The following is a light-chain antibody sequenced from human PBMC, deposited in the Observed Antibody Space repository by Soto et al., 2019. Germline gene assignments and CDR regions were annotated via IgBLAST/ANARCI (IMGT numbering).Light chain of an antibody. Sequence: EIVMTQSPATLSVSPGERATLSCRASQSISSNLAWYQQKPGQAPRLLIYGASTRATGIPARFSGSGSGTEFTLTISSLQSEDFAVFSCQQYNTWPPRTFGQGTKV. V-gene: IGKV3-15*01. CDR3: QQYNTWPPRT. CDR2: GAS. J-gene: IGKJ1*01. CDR1: QSISSN.